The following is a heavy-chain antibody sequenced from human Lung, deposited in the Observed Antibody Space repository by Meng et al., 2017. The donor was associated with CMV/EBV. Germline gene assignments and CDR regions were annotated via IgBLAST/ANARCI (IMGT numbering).Heavy chain of an antibody. CDR1: GGSSSCNGYY. Sequence: GPGLVKRTVAHSLTCPVSGGSSSCNGYYWDWVRQPPGKGMEWIGASYHSGSTSYNPSLQSRVTMFVDTSKNQFSLMLTSVTATDTAVYYCARRRGGSGRDCWGQGTLVTVSS. J-gene: IGHJ4*02. CDR2: SYHSGST. V-gene: IGHV4-39*01. CDR3: ARRRGGSGRDC. D-gene: IGHD3-10*01.